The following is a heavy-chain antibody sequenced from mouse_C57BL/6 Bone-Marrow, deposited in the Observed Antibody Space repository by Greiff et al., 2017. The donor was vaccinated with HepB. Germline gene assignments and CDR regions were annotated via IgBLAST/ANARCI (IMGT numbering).Heavy chain of an antibody. CDR2: IHPNSGST. V-gene: IGHV1-64*01. Sequence: VQLQQPGAELVKPGASVKLSCKASGYTFTSYWMHWVTQRPGQGLEWIGMIHPNSGSTNYNEKFKSKATLTVDKSSSTAYMQLRSLTSEDSAVYYWASPDYYGRWMDYRGQGTSVTVAS. J-gene: IGHJ4*01. CDR3: ASPDYYGRWMDY. D-gene: IGHD1-1*01. CDR1: GYTFTSYW.